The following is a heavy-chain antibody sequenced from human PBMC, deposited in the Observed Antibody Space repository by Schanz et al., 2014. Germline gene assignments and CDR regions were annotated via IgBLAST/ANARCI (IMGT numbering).Heavy chain of an antibody. J-gene: IGHJ4*02. D-gene: IGHD5-12*01. V-gene: IGHV3-11*04. CDR2: ISSSGTSI. Sequence: QVYLVESGGDLVKPGGSLRLSCAASGFTFSDYYMAWIRQAPGKGLEWVSFISSSGTSIYYADSVKGRFTISRDNAKNSLYLQMNSLRAEDTAVYYCARSRGFDSIFDFWGRGTLVTVSS. CDR1: GFTFSDYY. CDR3: ARSRGFDSIFDF.